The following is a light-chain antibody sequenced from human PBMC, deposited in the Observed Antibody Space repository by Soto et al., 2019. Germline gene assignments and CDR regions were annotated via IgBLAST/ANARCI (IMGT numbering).Light chain of an antibody. CDR2: DTS. CDR3: LLSYSGALYV. CDR1: TGAVTSGHY. J-gene: IGLJ1*01. V-gene: IGLV7-46*01. Sequence: QAVVTQEPSLTVSPGGTVTLTCGSSTGAVTSGHYPYWFQQKPGQAPRTLIYDTSNKHSWTPARFSGSLLGGKAALTLSGAQPEDVAEYYCLLSYSGALYVFGTGTKVTVL.